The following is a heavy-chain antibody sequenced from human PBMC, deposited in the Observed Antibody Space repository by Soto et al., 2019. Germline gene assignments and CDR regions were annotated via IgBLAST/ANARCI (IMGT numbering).Heavy chain of an antibody. V-gene: IGHV3-48*01. CDR2: ISRSSISI. Sequence: PGGSLRLSCAASGFTFSSNGMEWVRQAPGKGLEWLSYISRSSISIYYADSVKGRFTISRDNARSSLYLQMNSLRSEDTAVYYCARGAYYDILTGYHSEIDYYFDYWGQGTLVTVSS. CDR3: ARGAYYDILTGYHSEIDYYFDY. CDR1: GFTFSSNG. D-gene: IGHD3-9*01. J-gene: IGHJ4*02.